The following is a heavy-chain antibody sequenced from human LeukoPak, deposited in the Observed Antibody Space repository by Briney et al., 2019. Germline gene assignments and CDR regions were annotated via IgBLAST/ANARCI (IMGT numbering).Heavy chain of an antibody. CDR1: RYTFTSYG. V-gene: IGHV1-18*04. J-gene: IGHJ4*02. D-gene: IGHD3-10*01. CDR2: ISAYNGNT. Sequence: ASVKLSCKASRYTFTSYGTSWVRQAPGQGLEWMGWISAYNGNTIYAQKLHGRVTMTTDTSTSTAYMELRSLRSEDTAVYYCAAGWLEEGLGYWGQGTLVTVSS. CDR3: AAGWLEEGLGY.